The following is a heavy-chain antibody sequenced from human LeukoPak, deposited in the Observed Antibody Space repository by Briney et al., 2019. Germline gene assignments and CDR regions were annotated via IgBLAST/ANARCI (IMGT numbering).Heavy chain of an antibody. J-gene: IGHJ3*02. D-gene: IGHD7-27*01. CDR2: INPNSGGI. CDR1: GYTFTGYY. Sequence: ASVKVSCKASGYTFTGYYMHWVRQAPGQGLEWMGWINPNSGGINYAQKFQGRVTMTRDTSISTAYMELSRLRSDDTAVYYCARDGDAGAFDIWGQGTMVTVSS. V-gene: IGHV1-2*02. CDR3: ARDGDAGAFDI.